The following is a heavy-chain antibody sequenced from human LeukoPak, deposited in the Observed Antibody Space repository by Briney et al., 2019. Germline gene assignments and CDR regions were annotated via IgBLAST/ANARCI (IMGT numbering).Heavy chain of an antibody. V-gene: IGHV3-23*01. J-gene: IGHJ5*02. CDR2: ITGGGGST. CDR3: AKSAAVTTAWFDP. CDR1: GFTLRSYA. D-gene: IGHD4-17*01. Sequence: GGSLRLSCAASGFTLRSYAMSWVRQAPGKGLEWVSSITGGGGSTYYADSVKGRFTISREDSKNTLCLQMNSLRAEDTAVYYCAKSAAVTTAWFDPWGQGTLLTVSS.